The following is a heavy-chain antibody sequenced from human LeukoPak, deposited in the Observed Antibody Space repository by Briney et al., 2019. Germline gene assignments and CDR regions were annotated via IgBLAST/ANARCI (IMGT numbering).Heavy chain of an antibody. CDR3: ARDVVPAASKGEGWFDP. D-gene: IGHD2-2*01. CDR1: GGSISSYY. J-gene: IGHJ5*02. V-gene: IGHV4-59*01. CDR2: IYYSGST. Sequence: SETLSLTCTVSGGSISSYYWSWIQQPPGKELEWIGYIYYSGSTNYNPSLKSRVTISVDTSKNQFSLKLSSVTAADTAVYYCARDVVPAASKGEGWFDPWGQGTLVTVSS.